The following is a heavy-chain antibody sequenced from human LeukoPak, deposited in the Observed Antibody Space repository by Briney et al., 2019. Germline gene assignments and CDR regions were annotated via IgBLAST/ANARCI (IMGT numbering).Heavy chain of an antibody. V-gene: IGHV3-30*04. CDR3: ASLTYSSSSLPLD. J-gene: IGHJ4*02. Sequence: PGGSLRLSCAASVFTFSSYAMHWVRQAPGKGLEWVAVISYDGSNKYYADSVKGRFTISRDNSKNTLYLQMNSLRAEDTAVYYCASLTYSSSSLPLDWGQGTLVTVSS. CDR1: VFTFSSYA. D-gene: IGHD6-6*01. CDR2: ISYDGSNK.